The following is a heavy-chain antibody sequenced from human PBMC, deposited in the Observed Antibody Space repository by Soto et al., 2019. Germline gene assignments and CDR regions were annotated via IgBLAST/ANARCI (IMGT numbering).Heavy chain of an antibody. CDR2: IYYSGST. D-gene: IGHD3-3*01. J-gene: IGHJ6*03. V-gene: IGHV4-39*01. Sequence: SETLSLTCTVSGGSISSSSYYWGWIRQPPGKGLEWIGSIYYSGSTYYNPSLKSRVTISVDTSKNQFSLKLSSVTAADTAVYYCARLETIFGRLYYYYYYMDVWGKGTTVTVSS. CDR3: ARLETIFGRLYYYYYYMDV. CDR1: GGSISSSSYY.